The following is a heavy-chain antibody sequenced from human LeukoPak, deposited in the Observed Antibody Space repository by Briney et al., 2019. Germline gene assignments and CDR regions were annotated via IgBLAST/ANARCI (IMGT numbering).Heavy chain of an antibody. CDR1: GGSFSGYY. V-gene: IGHV4-34*01. Sequence: SETLSLTCAVYGGSFSGYYWSWIRQPPGKGLEWIGEINHSGSTNYNPSLKSRVTISVDTSKNQFSLKLSSVTAPGTALYFCARAFLVSGSPDFWGQGTLVTVSS. D-gene: IGHD3-10*01. CDR3: ARAFLVSGSPDF. J-gene: IGHJ4*02. CDR2: INHSGST.